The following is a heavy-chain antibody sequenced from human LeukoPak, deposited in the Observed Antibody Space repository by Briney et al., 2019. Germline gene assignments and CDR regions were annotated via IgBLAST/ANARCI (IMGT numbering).Heavy chain of an antibody. V-gene: IGHV1-8*01. J-gene: IGHJ6*02. D-gene: IGHD3-10*01. CDR1: GYTFTSYD. CDR2: MNPNSGNT. Sequence: ASVKVSCKASGYTFTSYDINWVRQATGQGLEWMGWMNPNSGNTGYAQKFQGRVTKTRNTSISTAYMELSSLRSEDTAVYYCASLGVVRGVIGDGRDYYYGMDVWGQGTTVTVSS. CDR3: ASLGVVRGVIGDGRDYYYGMDV.